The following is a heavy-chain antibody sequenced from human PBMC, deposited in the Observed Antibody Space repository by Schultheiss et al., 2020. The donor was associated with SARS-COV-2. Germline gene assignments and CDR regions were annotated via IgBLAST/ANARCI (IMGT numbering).Heavy chain of an antibody. D-gene: IGHD6-19*01. CDR3: ASGGVAGTFDY. CDR2: IYHSGST. CDR1: GYSISSGYY. Sequence: SETLSLTCAVSGYSISSGYYWGWIRQPPGKGLEWIGSIYHSGSTYYNPSLKSRVTISVDTSKNQFSLKLSSVTAADTAVYYCASGGVAGTFDYWGQGTLVTVSS. V-gene: IGHV4-38-2*01. J-gene: IGHJ4*02.